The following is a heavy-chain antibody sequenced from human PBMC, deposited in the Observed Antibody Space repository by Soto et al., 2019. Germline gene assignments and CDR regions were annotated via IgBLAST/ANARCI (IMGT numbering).Heavy chain of an antibody. CDR3: ARAAFRSGYYGYYYGMDV. D-gene: IGHD3-3*01. J-gene: IGHJ6*02. Sequence: QVQLVQAGAEVKKPGSSVNVSCKASGGTFSTHAISWVRQAPGQGLEWLGGIIPTLGTPNYAQKFQGRVTVTADEYTSTAYMVLSRLTSEDTAVYYCARAAFRSGYYGYYYGMDVWGQGTAVNV. V-gene: IGHV1-69*01. CDR1: GGTFSTHA. CDR2: IIPTLGTP.